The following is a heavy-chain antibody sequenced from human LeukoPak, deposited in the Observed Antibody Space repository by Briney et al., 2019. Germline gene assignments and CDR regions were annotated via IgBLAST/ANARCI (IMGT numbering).Heavy chain of an antibody. V-gene: IGHV3-30*04. D-gene: IGHD1-1*01. CDR2: ISYDGSNK. CDR1: GFTFSSYA. J-gene: IGHJ4*02. Sequence: PGRSLRLSCAASGFTFSSYAMHWVRQAPGKGLEWVAVISYDGSNKYYADSVKGRFTISRDNAKNTLYLQMSSLRAEDTAVYYCAREWKKTGAFDYWGQGTLVTVSS. CDR3: AREWKKTGAFDY.